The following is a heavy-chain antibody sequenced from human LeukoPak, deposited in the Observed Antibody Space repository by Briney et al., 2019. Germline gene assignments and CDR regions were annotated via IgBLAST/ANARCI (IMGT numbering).Heavy chain of an antibody. V-gene: IGHV3-66*01. CDR3: ARDRAVPSLYDSSGYPY. D-gene: IGHD3-22*01. CDR2: IYSGGST. J-gene: IGHJ4*02. Sequence: GGSLRLSCAASGFTVSSNYMSWVRQAPGKGLEWVSVIYSGGSTYYADSVKGRFTISRDNSKNTLYLQMNSLRAEDTAVYYCARDRAVPSLYDSSGYPYWGQGTLVTVSS. CDR1: GFTVSSNY.